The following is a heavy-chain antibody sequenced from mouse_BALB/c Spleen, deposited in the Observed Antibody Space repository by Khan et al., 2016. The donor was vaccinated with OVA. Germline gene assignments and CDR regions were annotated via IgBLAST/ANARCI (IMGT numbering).Heavy chain of an antibody. V-gene: IGHV1-80*01. Sequence: QVQLKESGAELVKPGSSVKISCKASGFSFSRSWMYWVKQRPGQGLEWIGQSYPGNGDANYTETFKGKVTLTADKSSSTAYLQVNSLTSEDSAVYFCARGGGDGMTNWGHGTMVNVSA. CDR2: SYPGNGDA. J-gene: IGHJ3*01. CDR1: GFSFSRSW. D-gene: IGHD2-13*01. CDR3: ARGGGDGMTN.